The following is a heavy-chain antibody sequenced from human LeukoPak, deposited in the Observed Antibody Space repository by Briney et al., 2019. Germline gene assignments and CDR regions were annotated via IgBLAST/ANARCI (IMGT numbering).Heavy chain of an antibody. D-gene: IGHD6-19*01. V-gene: IGHV3-48*03. Sequence: PGGSLRLSCAASGFTFSSYEMNWVRQAPGKGLEWVSYISSSGSTIYYADSVKGRFTISRDNAKNSLYLQMNSLRAEATVVYYCAVHGWDDAFDIWGQGTMVTVSS. J-gene: IGHJ3*02. CDR2: ISSSGSTI. CDR3: AVHGWDDAFDI. CDR1: GFTFSSYE.